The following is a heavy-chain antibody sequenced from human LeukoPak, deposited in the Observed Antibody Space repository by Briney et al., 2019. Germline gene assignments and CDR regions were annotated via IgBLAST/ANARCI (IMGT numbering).Heavy chain of an antibody. CDR1: GGSFSGYY. Sequence: SETLSLTCAVYGGSFSGYYWSWIRQPPGKGLEWIGEINHSGSTNYNPSLKSRVTISVGTSMNHFSLKLRSVTAADTGVYYCARYKRINGYYYGMDVWGQGTTVTVSS. D-gene: IGHD1-1*01. J-gene: IGHJ6*02. CDR2: INHSGST. V-gene: IGHV4-34*01. CDR3: ARYKRINGYYYGMDV.